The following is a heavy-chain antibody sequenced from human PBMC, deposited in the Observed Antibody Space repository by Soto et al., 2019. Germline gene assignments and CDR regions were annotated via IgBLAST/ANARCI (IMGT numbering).Heavy chain of an antibody. CDR2: IRSKAYGGTT. J-gene: IGHJ5*02. Sequence: GGSLRLSCTASGFTFGDYAMSWFRQAPGKGLEWVGFIRSKAYGGTTEYAASVKGRFTISRDDSKSIAYLQMNSLKTEDTAVYYCTSVYCSGGSCYEGWFDPWGQGTLVTVSS. CDR3: TSVYCSGGSCYEGWFDP. CDR1: GFTFGDYA. V-gene: IGHV3-49*03. D-gene: IGHD2-15*01.